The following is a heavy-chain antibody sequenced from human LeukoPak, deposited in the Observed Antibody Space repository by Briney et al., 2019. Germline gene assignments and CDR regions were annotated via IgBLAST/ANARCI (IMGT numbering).Heavy chain of an antibody. V-gene: IGHV3-23*01. J-gene: IGHJ2*01. D-gene: IGHD4/OR15-4a*01. Sequence: GSLRLSCEASGFTFSNYGLTWVRQAPGKGLEWVSGIGVGAGSTFYADSVKGRFTISRDNSKKTVYLQMNGLSVEDTAVYYCAKTRAVGIPYWHFDLWGRGTLVTVSS. CDR3: AKTRAVGIPYWHFDL. CDR2: IGVGAGST. CDR1: GFTFSNYG.